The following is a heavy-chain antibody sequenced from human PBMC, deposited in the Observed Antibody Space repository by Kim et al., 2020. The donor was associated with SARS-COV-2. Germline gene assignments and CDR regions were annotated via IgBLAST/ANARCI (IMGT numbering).Heavy chain of an antibody. D-gene: IGHD6-13*01. CDR3: ARDPGPAAGVG. Sequence: GGSLRLSCAASGFTFSSYSMNWVRQAPGKGLEWVSSISSSSSYIYYADSVKGRFTISRDNAKNSLYLQMNSLRAEDTAVYYCARDPGPAAGVGWGQGTLVTVSS. J-gene: IGHJ4*02. CDR2: ISSSSSYI. CDR1: GFTFSSYS. V-gene: IGHV3-21*04.